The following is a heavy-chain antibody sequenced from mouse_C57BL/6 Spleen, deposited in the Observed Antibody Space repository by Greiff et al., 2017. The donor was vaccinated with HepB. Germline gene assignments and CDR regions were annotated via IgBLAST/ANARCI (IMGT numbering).Heavy chain of an antibody. CDR1: GFTFSDYG. V-gene: IGHV5-17*01. D-gene: IGHD1-1*01. CDR2: ISSGSSTI. J-gene: IGHJ1*03. CDR3: ARPYGSSYVGYFDV. Sequence: EVKLMESGGGLVKPGGSLKLSCAASGFTFSDYGMHWVRQAPEKGLEWVAYISSGSSTIYYADTVKGRFTISRDNAKNTLFLQMTSLRSEDTAMYYCARPYGSSYVGYFDVWGTGTTVTVSS.